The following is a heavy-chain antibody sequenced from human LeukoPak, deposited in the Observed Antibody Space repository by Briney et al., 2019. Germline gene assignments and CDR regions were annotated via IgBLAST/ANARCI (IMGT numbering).Heavy chain of an antibody. CDR3: ASQPWGGSEDV. J-gene: IGHJ6*04. Sequence: SETLSLTCTVSGGSISSGDYYWSWIRQPAGKGLEWIGRVYTSGDTNYNPSLKSRVTMSVDTPKNQFSLTLSSMTAADTAVYYCASQPWGGSEDVWGKGTTVTVSS. CDR1: GGSISSGDYY. V-gene: IGHV4-61*02. D-gene: IGHD3-16*01. CDR2: VYTSGDT.